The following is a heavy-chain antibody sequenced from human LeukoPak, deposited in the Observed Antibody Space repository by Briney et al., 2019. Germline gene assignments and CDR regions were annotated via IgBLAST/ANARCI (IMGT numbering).Heavy chain of an antibody. CDR3: ARDDITIFGVVIKNYYGMDV. V-gene: IGHV1-69*13. CDR2: IIPIFGTA. D-gene: IGHD3-3*01. Sequence: SVKVSCKASGGTFSSYAISWVRRAPGQGLEWKGGIIPIFGTANYAQKFQGRVTITADESTSTAYMELSSLRSEDTAVYYCARDDITIFGVVIKNYYGMDVWGQGTTVTVSS. CDR1: GGTFSSYA. J-gene: IGHJ6*02.